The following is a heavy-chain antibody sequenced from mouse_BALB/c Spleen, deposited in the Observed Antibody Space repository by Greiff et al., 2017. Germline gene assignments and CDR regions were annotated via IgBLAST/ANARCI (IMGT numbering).Heavy chain of an antibody. D-gene: IGHD1-1*01. V-gene: IGHV14-4*02. J-gene: IGHJ3*01. CDR1: GFNIKDYY. CDR3: NAMYYGSSLSY. Sequence: VQLQQSGAELVRSGASVKLSCTASGFNIKDYYMHWVKQRPEQGLEWIGWIDPENGDTEYAPKFQGKATMTADTSSNTAYLQLSSLTSEDTAVYYCNAMYYGSSLSYWGQGTLVTVSA. CDR2: IDPENGDT.